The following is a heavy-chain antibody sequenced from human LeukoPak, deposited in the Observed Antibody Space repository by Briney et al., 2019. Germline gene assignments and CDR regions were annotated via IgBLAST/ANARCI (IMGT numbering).Heavy chain of an antibody. CDR2: VSGRGSST. J-gene: IGHJ4*02. D-gene: IGHD1-1*01. Sequence: TGGSLILSCEGSGFTFNNYVMNWVRQAPGKGLEWVSGVSGRGSSTYYADSVKGRFTISRDNSQNTAYLQMKSLRAEDTAIYFCAKYTTPYYFDYWGQGILVTVSS. V-gene: IGHV3-23*01. CDR3: AKYTTPYYFDY. CDR1: GFTFNNYV.